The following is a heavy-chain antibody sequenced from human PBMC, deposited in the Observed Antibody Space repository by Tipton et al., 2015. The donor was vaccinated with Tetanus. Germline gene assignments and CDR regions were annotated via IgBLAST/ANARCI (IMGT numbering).Heavy chain of an antibody. CDR2: IKSQSDGETT. D-gene: IGHD3-3*01. CDR1: DFIFSSAW. Sequence: SLRLSCTASDFIFSSAWMNWVRQAPGKGPEWVGRIKSQSDGETTDYAPPVKGRFLISRDDAKNMLYLQMSSLKTEDTAVYYCATEIFLLRFLEWPYESFDIWGHGTVVTVSS. CDR3: ATEIFLLRFLEWPYESFDI. V-gene: IGHV3-15*07. J-gene: IGHJ3*02.